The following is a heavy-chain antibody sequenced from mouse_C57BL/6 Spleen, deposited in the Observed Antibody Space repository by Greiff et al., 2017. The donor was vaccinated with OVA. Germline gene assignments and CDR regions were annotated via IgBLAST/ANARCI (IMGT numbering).Heavy chain of an antibody. D-gene: IGHD4-1*01. CDR3: ARGTGTYFDV. Sequence: EVKVVESGGGLVKPGGSLKLSCAASGFTFSSYAMSWVRQTPEKRLEWVATISDGGSYTYYPDNVKGRFTISRDNAKNNLYLQMSHLKSEDTAMYYCARGTGTYFDVWGTGTTVTVSS. J-gene: IGHJ1*03. CDR1: GFTFSSYA. CDR2: ISDGGSYT. V-gene: IGHV5-4*03.